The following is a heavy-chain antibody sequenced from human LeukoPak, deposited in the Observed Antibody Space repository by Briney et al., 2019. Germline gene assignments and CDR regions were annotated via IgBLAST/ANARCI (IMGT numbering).Heavy chain of an antibody. CDR3: ARDRGNWNDDHIFDY. Sequence: VKPSETLSLTCTVSGGSIGHYYWTWLRQPPGKGLEWIGYVSNSGSTNYNPSLKSRITISVDTSKNQFSLKLNSVTAADTAVYYCARDRGNWNDDHIFDYWGQGTLVTVSS. CDR1: GGSIGHYY. D-gene: IGHD1-20*01. J-gene: IGHJ4*02. V-gene: IGHV4-4*08. CDR2: VSNSGST.